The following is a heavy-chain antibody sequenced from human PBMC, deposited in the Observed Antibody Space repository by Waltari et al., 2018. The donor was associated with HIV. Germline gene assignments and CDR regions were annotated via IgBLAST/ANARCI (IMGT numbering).Heavy chain of an antibody. CDR2: IYYSEIT. V-gene: IGHV4-61*01. D-gene: IGHD3-16*02. CDR1: GGSVSSGSYS. J-gene: IGHJ4*02. CDR3: ARDRGDYVWGSYRFSLGY. Sequence: QVQLQESGPGRAKPSATLSLTCTVSGGSVSSGSYSWSWIRQPLGTGLEWIGDIYYSEITNYHPSRKSRVTISVDTSKIHFSLKLSSVTAADTAVYYCARDRGDYVWGSYRFSLGYWGQGTLVTVSS.